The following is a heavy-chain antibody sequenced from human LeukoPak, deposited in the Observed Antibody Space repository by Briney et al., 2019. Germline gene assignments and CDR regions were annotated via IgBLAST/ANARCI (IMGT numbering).Heavy chain of an antibody. Sequence: GGSLRLSCAASGFTVSSNYTSWVRQAPGKGLEWVSVIYSGGSTYYADSVKGRFTISRDNSKNTLYLQMNSLRAEDTAVYYCARALYSGVGATAVWFDPWDQGTLVTVSS. V-gene: IGHV3-66*01. CDR2: IYSGGST. J-gene: IGHJ5*02. CDR3: ARALYSGVGATAVWFDP. D-gene: IGHD1-26*01. CDR1: GFTVSSNY.